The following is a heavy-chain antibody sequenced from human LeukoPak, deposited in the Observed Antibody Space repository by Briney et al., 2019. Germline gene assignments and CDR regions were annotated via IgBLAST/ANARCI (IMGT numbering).Heavy chain of an antibody. CDR2: FIPIFGTA. CDR1: GGTFSSYA. Sequence: SVKVSCKASGGTFSSYAISWVRQAPGQGLEWRGRFIPIFGTANYAQKFQGRVTNTTDESTSTAYMELSSLRSADTAVYYCARSVTTDYYYYMDVWGKGTTVTVSS. D-gene: IGHD4-11*01. V-gene: IGHV1-69*05. J-gene: IGHJ6*03. CDR3: ARSVTTDYYYYMDV.